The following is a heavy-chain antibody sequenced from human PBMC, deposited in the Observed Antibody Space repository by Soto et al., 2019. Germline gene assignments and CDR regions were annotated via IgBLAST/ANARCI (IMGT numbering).Heavy chain of an antibody. J-gene: IGHJ4*02. CDR3: AREDILGARSFDY. D-gene: IGHD1-26*01. CDR1: GFTFSSYA. V-gene: IGHV3-48*02. CDR2: ISSGSKTI. Sequence: GGSLRLSCAASGFTFSSYAMSWVRQAPGKGLEWVSYISSGSKTIYYADSVKGRFTVSRDNAKNSQFLQMNSLRDDDTAVYYCAREDILGARSFDYWGRGTLVTVSS.